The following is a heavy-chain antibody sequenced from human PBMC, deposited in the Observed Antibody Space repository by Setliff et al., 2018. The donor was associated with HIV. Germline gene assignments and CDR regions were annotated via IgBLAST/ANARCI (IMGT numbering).Heavy chain of an antibody. Sequence: PGGSLRLSCAVSGFTFSYYAMNWVRQAPGKGLEWVSGISGSGGHTYYAESVKGRFTISRDKSKNTLYLQMNSLRAEDTAVYYCTQSQHLQYQMAAFDIWGQGTKVTVSS. CDR3: TQSQHLQYQMAAFDI. D-gene: IGHD1-1*01. J-gene: IGHJ3*02. V-gene: IGHV3-23*01. CDR2: ISGSGGHT. CDR1: GFTFSYYA.